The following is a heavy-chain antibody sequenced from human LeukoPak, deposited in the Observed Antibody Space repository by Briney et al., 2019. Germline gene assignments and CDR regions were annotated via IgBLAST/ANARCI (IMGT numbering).Heavy chain of an antibody. D-gene: IGHD2-15*01. V-gene: IGHV4-4*07. J-gene: IGHJ4*02. CDR2: ISNSGSP. CDR1: GGSISSYY. Sequence: SETLSLTCTVSGGSISSYYWTWIRQPDGKGLEWIGRISNSGSPNYNPSLKNRVTMSVDTSKNQFSLKLSSVTAADTAVYYCAREGRSSTPGYWGQGTLVTVSS. CDR3: AREGRSSTPGY.